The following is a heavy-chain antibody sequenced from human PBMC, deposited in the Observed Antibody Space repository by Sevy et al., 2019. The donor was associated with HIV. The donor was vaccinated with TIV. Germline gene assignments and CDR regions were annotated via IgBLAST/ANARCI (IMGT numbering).Heavy chain of an antibody. CDR3: ARDLPSAVTDPFYYYGLAV. Sequence: GGSLRLSCAASGFTFSIYVIHWVRQAPGKELEWVAVISSDGTKEYYADSVKGRFTISRDNSKNTMYLQMNSLRVEDTAVYYCARDLPSAVTDPFYYYGLAVWGQGTTVTVSS. D-gene: IGHD2-21*02. V-gene: IGHV3-30*04. CDR1: GFTFSIYV. J-gene: IGHJ6*02. CDR2: ISSDGTKE.